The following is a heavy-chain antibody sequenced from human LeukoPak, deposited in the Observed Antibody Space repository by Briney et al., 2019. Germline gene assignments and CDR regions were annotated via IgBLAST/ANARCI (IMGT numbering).Heavy chain of an antibody. CDR3: ASLYYYGSEYYFDY. J-gene: IGHJ4*02. CDR1: DGSISSYY. Sequence: PSETLSLTCTVSDGSISSYYWSWIRQPPGKGLEWIGYISYIGSTNYNPSLKSRVTISLDTSKNQVSLRVSSVTAADTAVYYCASLYYYGSEYYFDYWGQGTLVTVSS. V-gene: IGHV4-59*08. CDR2: ISYIGST. D-gene: IGHD3-10*01.